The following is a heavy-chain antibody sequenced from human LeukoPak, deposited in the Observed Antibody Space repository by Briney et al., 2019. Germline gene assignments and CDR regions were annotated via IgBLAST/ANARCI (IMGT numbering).Heavy chain of an antibody. CDR2: IYSGGST. J-gene: IGHJ6*02. D-gene: IGHD3-10*01. CDR1: GFTVSSNY. CDR3: ARGGLGVPQGDYYYGMDV. V-gene: IGHV3-53*01. Sequence: GGSLRLSCAASGFTVSSNYMSWVRQAPGKGLEWVSVIYSGGSTYYADSVKGRFTISRDNSKNTLYLQMNSLRAEDTAVYYCARGGLGVPQGDYYYGMDVWGQGTTVTVSS.